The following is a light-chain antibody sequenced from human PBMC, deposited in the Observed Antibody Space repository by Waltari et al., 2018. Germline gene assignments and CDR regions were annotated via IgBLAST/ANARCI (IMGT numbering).Light chain of an antibody. Sequence: QSALTQPASVSGSPGQSITISCTGTRSDVGGYNYVSWYQQHPGKAPKLMIFDVSKGPSGVSNRFSGSKPGSTASLTRSGLQAEDEADFYCNSYTSSSTWVFGGGTKLTVL. CDR2: DVS. CDR1: RSDVGGYNY. J-gene: IGLJ3*02. V-gene: IGLV2-14*01. CDR3: NSYTSSSTWV.